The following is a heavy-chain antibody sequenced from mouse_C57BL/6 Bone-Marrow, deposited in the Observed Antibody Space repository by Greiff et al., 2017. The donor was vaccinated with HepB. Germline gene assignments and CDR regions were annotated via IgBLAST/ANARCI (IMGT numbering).Heavy chain of an antibody. CDR1: GYTFTSYW. D-gene: IGHD2-3*01. Sequence: QVQLQQPGAELVKPGASVKLSCKASGYTFTSYWMHWVKQRPGQGLEWIGMIHPNSGSTNYNEKFKSKATLTVDKSSSTAYMQLSSLTSEDSAAYYCARDGYSPFAYWGQGTLVTVSA. CDR3: ARDGYSPFAY. V-gene: IGHV1-64*01. CDR2: IHPNSGST. J-gene: IGHJ3*01.